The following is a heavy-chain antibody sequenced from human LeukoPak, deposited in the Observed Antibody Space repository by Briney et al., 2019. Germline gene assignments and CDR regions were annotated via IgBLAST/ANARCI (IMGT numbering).Heavy chain of an antibody. CDR3: ARGDYYDSSGYYRGLGYFDY. Sequence: PSETLSLTCTVSGGSISSYYWSWIRQPPGKGLEWIGYIYYSGSTNYNPSLKSRVTISVDTSKNQFSLKLSSVTAADTAVYYFARGDYYDSSGYYRGLGYFDYWGQGTLVTVSS. CDR2: IYYSGST. CDR1: GGSISSYY. V-gene: IGHV4-59*01. J-gene: IGHJ4*02. D-gene: IGHD3-22*01.